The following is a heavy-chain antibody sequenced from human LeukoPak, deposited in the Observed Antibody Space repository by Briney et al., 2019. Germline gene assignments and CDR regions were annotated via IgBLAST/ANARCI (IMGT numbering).Heavy chain of an antibody. D-gene: IGHD2-15*01. J-gene: IGHJ6*03. CDR1: GFTFSSYG. Sequence: PGRSLRLSCAASGFTFSSYGMHWVRQAPGKGLEWVALIWYDGSNKYYADSVKGRFTISRDNSKNTLSLQMNSLRAEDTAVYYCARVRGSSYYMDVWGKGTTVTVSS. CDR2: IWYDGSNK. V-gene: IGHV3-33*01. CDR3: ARVRGSSYYMDV.